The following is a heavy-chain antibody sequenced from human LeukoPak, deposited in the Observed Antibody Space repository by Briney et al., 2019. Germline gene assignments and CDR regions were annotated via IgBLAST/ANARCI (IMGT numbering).Heavy chain of an antibody. CDR2: ISAYNGNT. Sequence: AAVKVSCKASGYTFTSYGISWVRQAPGQGLEWVGWISAYNGNTNYAQKLQGRVTMTTDTSTSTAYMGLRSLRSDDTAVYYCARAEGYSSSSPYFQHWGQGTLVTVSS. CDR3: ARAEGYSSSSPYFQH. D-gene: IGHD6-13*01. CDR1: GYTFTSYG. J-gene: IGHJ1*01. V-gene: IGHV1-18*01.